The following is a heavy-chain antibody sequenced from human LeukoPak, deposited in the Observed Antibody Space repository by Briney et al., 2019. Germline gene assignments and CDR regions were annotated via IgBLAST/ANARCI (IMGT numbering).Heavy chain of an antibody. CDR1: AFIFSIYD. J-gene: IGHJ3*02. Sequence: GGSLRLSCTASAFIFSIYDMHWVRQAPGKGLEWVAVISYDGSHKYYTDSVRGRFTISRDNSKNSLYLQMNSLRVEDTALYYCARVRSVGGNPHAFNIWGQGTMVTVSS. CDR3: ARVRSVGGNPHAFNI. D-gene: IGHD4-23*01. V-gene: IGHV3-30*03. CDR2: ISYDGSHK.